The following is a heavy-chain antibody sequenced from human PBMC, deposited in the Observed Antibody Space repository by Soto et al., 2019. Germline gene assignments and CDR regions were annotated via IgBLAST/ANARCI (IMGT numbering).Heavy chain of an antibody. D-gene: IGHD2-15*01. CDR2: IVVGSGNT. CDR3: AAVLGNIYYYYYMDV. V-gene: IGHV1-58*02. J-gene: IGHJ6*03. CDR1: GFTFTSSA. Sequence: QMQLVQSGPEVKKPGTSVKVSCKASGFTFTSSAMQWVRQARGQRLEWIGWIVVGSGNTNHAQKFQERVTITRDMSTSTAYMELSSLRSEDTAVYYCAAVLGNIYYYYYMDVWGKGTTVTVSS.